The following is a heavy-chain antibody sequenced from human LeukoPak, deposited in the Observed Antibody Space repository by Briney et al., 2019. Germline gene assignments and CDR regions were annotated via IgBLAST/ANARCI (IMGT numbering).Heavy chain of an antibody. D-gene: IGHD3-3*01. CDR2: IYPGDSDT. V-gene: IGHV5-51*01. Sequence: GESLKISCKGSGYSFTSYWIGWVRQMPGKGLERTGIIYPGDSDTRYSPSFQGQVTISADKSISTAYLQWSSLKASDTAMYYCARHHDRYYDFWSGSGFDYWSQGTLVTVSS. J-gene: IGHJ4*02. CDR1: GYSFTSYW. CDR3: ARHHDRYYDFWSGSGFDY.